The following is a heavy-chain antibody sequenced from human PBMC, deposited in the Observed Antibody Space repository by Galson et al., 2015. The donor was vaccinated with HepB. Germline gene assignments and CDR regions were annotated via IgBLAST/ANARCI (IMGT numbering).Heavy chain of an antibody. V-gene: IGHV3-23*01. CDR2: ISGSGGST. D-gene: IGHD2-15*01. CDR1: GFTFSSYA. CDR3: AKVLVVVAATPVYYYYGMDV. Sequence: SLRLSCAASGFTFSSYAMSWVRQAPGKGLEWVSAISGSGGSTYYADSVKGRFTISRDSSKNTLYLQMNSLRAEDTAVYYCAKVLVVVAATPVYYYYGMDVWGQGTTVTVSS. J-gene: IGHJ6*02.